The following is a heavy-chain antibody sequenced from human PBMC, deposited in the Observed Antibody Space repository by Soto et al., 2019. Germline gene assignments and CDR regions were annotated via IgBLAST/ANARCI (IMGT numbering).Heavy chain of an antibody. J-gene: IGHJ6*02. V-gene: IGHV4-34*01. Sequence: PSETLSLTCTVSGGSIRSDGYYWSWIRQPPGKGLEWIGEINHSGSTNYNPSLKSRVTISVDTSKNQFSLKLSSVTAADTAVYYCAKIRYFDWLDYYYGMDVWGQGTTVTVSS. CDR1: GGSIRSDGYY. D-gene: IGHD3-9*01. CDR2: INHSGST. CDR3: AKIRYFDWLDYYYGMDV.